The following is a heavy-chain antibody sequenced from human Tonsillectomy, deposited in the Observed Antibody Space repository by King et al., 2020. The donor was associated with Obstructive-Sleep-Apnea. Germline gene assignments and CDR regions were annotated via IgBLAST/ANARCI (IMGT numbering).Heavy chain of an antibody. Sequence: VQLVESGGGLVQPGRSLRLSCAASGFNFSSYALHWVRQAPGKGLEWVAVISLDGGNKDYADSVKGRFTISRDNSKYTLYLQMNSLRTEDTAVYYCARVRVAHGDFPLWGRGTLVTVSS. CDR3: ARVRVAHGDFPL. CDR1: GFNFSSYA. J-gene: IGHJ2*01. V-gene: IGHV3-30-3*01. D-gene: IGHD4-17*01. CDR2: ISLDGGNK.